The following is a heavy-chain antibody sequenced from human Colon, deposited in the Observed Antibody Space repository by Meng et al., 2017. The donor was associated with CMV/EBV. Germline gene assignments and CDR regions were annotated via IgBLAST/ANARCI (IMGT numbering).Heavy chain of an antibody. V-gene: IGHV3-20*04. Sequence: GESLKISCAASAFTFSICAMTWVRRVPGKGLEWVSGINWNGESIGYAEFVKGRFTVSSDNAGKSLYLQMNSLTAEDTASYYCARAISAARRNYFGMDVWGQGTTVTVSS. CDR1: AFTFSICA. J-gene: IGHJ6*02. CDR2: INWNGESI. CDR3: ARAISAARRNYFGMDV. D-gene: IGHD2-2*01.